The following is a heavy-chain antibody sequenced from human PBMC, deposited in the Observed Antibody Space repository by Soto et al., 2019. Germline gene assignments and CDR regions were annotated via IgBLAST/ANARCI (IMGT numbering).Heavy chain of an antibody. CDR2: INAGNGNT. V-gene: IGHV1-3*01. D-gene: IGHD6-19*01. CDR1: VYTFTSCA. Sequence: GASVKVSCKASVYTFTSCAMHWVRQAPGQRLEWMGWINAGNGNTKYSQKFQGRVTITRDTSAGTAYMELSSLRSEDTAVYYCARSSGQWLAFDYWGQGTLVTVSS. J-gene: IGHJ4*02. CDR3: ARSSGQWLAFDY.